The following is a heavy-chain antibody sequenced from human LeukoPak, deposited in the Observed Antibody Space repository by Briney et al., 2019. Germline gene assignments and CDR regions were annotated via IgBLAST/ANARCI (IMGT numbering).Heavy chain of an antibody. J-gene: IGHJ4*02. CDR2: IIPIFATA. CDR3: ARMMLGPFSHYDSSGFDY. V-gene: IGHV1-69*01. Sequence: RASVKVSCKASGGTFSSYAISWVRQAPGQGLEWMGGIIPIFATANYAQKFQGRVTITADESTSTAYMELTSLRSEDTAVYYCARMMLGPFSHYDSSGFDYWGQGTLVTVSS. CDR1: GGTFSSYA. D-gene: IGHD3-22*01.